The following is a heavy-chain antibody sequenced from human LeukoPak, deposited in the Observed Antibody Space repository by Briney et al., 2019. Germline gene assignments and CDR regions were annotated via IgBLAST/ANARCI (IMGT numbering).Heavy chain of an antibody. V-gene: IGHV3-23*01. J-gene: IGHJ4*02. Sequence: GGSLSLSCATSGFTFSNYAMSWVRQPPGKGLEWVSTISNSGGNTHYADAVMGRFTISKDTYKSTLYLQMNSLSVEDTAVYLCAKDVGPVLFDYWGQGTLVTVSS. CDR2: ISNSGGNT. CDR3: AKDVGPVLFDY. CDR1: GFTFSNYA. D-gene: IGHD2-15*01.